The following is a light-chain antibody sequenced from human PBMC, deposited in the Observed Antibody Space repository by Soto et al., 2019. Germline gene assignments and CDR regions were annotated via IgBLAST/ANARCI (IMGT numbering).Light chain of an antibody. CDR2: GAS. CDR1: QSVNSNY. Sequence: EIVMTQSPGTVSLSPGERATLSCRASQSVNSNYLAWYQLRPGQAPRLLIYGASNRATDIPVRFSGSGSGSDFTLTISRLEPEDFAVYYCQQYGSLWTFGQGTKVDIK. J-gene: IGKJ1*01. V-gene: IGKV3-20*01. CDR3: QQYGSLWT.